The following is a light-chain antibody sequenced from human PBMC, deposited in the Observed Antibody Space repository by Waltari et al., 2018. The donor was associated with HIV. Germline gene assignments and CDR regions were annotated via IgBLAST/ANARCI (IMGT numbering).Light chain of an antibody. CDR3: AALDDSLIDQVV. CDR1: RSNVGTNY. J-gene: IGLJ2*01. CDR2: INN. Sequence: QSVLTQPPSASGTPGQRVTISCSGSRSNVGTNYVYWYHQLPGTAPKLLISINNQRPSGVPDRFSASKSGTSASLAISGLRSEDEADYYCAALDDSLIDQVVFGGGTKLTVL. V-gene: IGLV1-47*01.